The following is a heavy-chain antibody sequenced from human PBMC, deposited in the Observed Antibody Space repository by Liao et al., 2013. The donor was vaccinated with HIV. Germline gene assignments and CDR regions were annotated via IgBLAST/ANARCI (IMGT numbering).Heavy chain of an antibody. Sequence: QVQLQESGPGLVKPSETLSLTCTVSGGSISSYYWSWIRQPPGKGLEWIGYIYYSGSTNYNPSLKSRVTISVDTSKNQFSLKLSSVTAADTAVYYCARDSNTMVRGVIRRGYYFDYWGQGTLVTVSS. V-gene: IGHV4-59*01. CDR2: IYYSGST. CDR3: ARDSNTMVRGVIRRGYYFDY. D-gene: IGHD3-10*01. CDR1: GGSISSYY. J-gene: IGHJ4*02.